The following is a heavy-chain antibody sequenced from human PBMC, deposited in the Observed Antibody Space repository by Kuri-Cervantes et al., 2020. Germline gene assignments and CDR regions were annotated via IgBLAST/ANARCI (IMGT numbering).Heavy chain of an antibody. CDR2: IYYSGST. CDR3: ARGDSSGWFVDY. J-gene: IGHJ4*02. Sequence: SETLSLTCTVSGGSISSYYWSWIRQPPGKGLEWIGYIYYSGSTNYNPSLKSRVTISVDTSKNQFSLTLNSVTAADTAVYYCARGDSSGWFVDYWGQGTLVTVSS. CDR1: GGSISSYY. V-gene: IGHV4-59*12. D-gene: IGHD6-19*01.